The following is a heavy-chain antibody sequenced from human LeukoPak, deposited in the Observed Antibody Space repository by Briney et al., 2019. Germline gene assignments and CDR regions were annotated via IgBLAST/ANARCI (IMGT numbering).Heavy chain of an antibody. CDR2: IWYDGSNA. CDR3: ARDYGTTVVARGAFAV. D-gene: IGHD4-23*01. J-gene: IGHJ3*01. V-gene: IGHV3-33*01. CDR1: GFTFSHYG. Sequence: PGGSLRLSCAASGFTFSHYGMHWVRQAPGKGLEWVAIIWYDGSNAYYADSVKGRFIISRDNSKNTVYLQMDSLRGEDTAVYFCARDYGTTVVARGAFAVWGQGTMVTVSS.